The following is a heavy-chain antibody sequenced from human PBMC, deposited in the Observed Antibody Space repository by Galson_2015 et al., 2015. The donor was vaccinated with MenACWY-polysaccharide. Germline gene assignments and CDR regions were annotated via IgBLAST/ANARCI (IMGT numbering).Heavy chain of an antibody. CDR3: ATLDYGDQNRPRVY. CDR2: ISNSGDNT. Sequence: SLRLSCAVSGFIFSSYAMSWVRQAPGKGLEWVSAISNSGDNTYYADSVKGRFTISRDNSKNTLYLQLNSLRAEDTAVYYCATLDYGDQNRPRVYWGQGILVTVSS. CDR1: GFIFSSYA. V-gene: IGHV3-23*01. J-gene: IGHJ4*02. D-gene: IGHD4-17*01.